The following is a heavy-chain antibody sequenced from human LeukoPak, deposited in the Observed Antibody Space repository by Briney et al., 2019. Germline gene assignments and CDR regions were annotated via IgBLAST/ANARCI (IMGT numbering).Heavy chain of an antibody. D-gene: IGHD2-2*01. CDR1: GGSISSYY. J-gene: IGHJ4*02. Sequence: SETLSLTCTVSGGSISSYYWSLIRQPPGKGLEWIGYIYYSGSTNYNPSLKSRVTISVDTSKNQFSLKLSSVTAADTAVYYCAREGSTRDFDYWGQGTLVTVSS. V-gene: IGHV4-59*01. CDR2: IYYSGST. CDR3: AREGSTRDFDY.